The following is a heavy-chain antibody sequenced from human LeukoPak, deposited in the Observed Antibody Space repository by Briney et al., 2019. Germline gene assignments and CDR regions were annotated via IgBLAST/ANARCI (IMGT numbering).Heavy chain of an antibody. CDR3: ARVPLHDDSGHYYPH. Sequence: GASVTVSCTTSGYTFTSYGMHWVRQAPGQSLEWMGWINGGNGNTKYSEKFQGRVTIIRDTSASTAYMELSSLRSEDTAVYYCARVPLHDDSGHYYPHWGQGTLVTVSS. J-gene: IGHJ1*01. CDR1: GYTFTSYG. D-gene: IGHD3-22*01. CDR2: INGGNGNT. V-gene: IGHV1-3*01.